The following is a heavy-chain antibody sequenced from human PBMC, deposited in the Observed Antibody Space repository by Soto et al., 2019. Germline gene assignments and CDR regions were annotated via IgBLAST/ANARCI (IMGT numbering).Heavy chain of an antibody. CDR3: ARDLTYYYDTKRNGVFDI. CDR1: GGSISSFY. D-gene: IGHD3-22*01. V-gene: IGHV4-59*01. J-gene: IGHJ3*02. CDR2: IYFDGST. Sequence: PSETLSLTCTVSGGSISSFYWSWIRQPPGKGLEWIGNIYFDGSTNYYPSLKSRVNLSVDTSKNQFSLKVRSVTAADPAFYYCARDLTYYYDTKRNGVFDIWGQGKMVTV.